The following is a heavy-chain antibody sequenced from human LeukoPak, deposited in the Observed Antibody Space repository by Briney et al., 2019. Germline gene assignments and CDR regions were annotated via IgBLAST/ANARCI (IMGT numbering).Heavy chain of an antibody. CDR3: ARDYDILTGYYPFDY. CDR2: NSAYNANA. CDR1: GYTFTSYG. V-gene: IGHV1-18*01. J-gene: IGHJ4*02. D-gene: IGHD3-9*01. Sequence: ASVKVSCKASGYTFTSYGISWVRQAPGQGLEWMGWNSAYNANANYAQKLQGRVTMTTDTSTSTAYMELRSLRSDDTAVYYCARDYDILTGYYPFDYWGQGTLVTVSS.